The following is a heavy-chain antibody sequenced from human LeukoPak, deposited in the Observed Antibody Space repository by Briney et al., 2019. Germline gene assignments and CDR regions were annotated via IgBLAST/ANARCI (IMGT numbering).Heavy chain of an antibody. V-gene: IGHV4-4*02. D-gene: IGHD3-10*01. Sequence: SGTLSLTCTVSGGSISSSNWWSWVRQPPGKGLEWIGEVYHSGATNYNPSLRSRVIISADRSSNQFSLRLNSVTAADTAVFYCARGEGYGSGTVHFDYWGRGILVTVSS. CDR2: VYHSGAT. CDR3: ARGEGYGSGTVHFDY. CDR1: GGSISSSNW. J-gene: IGHJ4*02.